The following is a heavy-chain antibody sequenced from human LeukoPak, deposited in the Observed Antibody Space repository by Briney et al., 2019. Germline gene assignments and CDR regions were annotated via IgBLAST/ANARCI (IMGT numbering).Heavy chain of an antibody. CDR2: INPTGGST. CDR3: ARDLLGYSSTLDY. V-gene: IGHV1-46*01. D-gene: IGHD6-13*01. CDR1: GGTFSSYA. J-gene: IGHJ4*02. Sequence: ASVKVSCKASGGTFSSYAISWVRQAPGQGLEWMGIINPTGGSTSNAQKVQGRVTMTRDTSTSTVYMELSSLRSEDTAVYYCARDLLGYSSTLDYWGQGTLVTVSS.